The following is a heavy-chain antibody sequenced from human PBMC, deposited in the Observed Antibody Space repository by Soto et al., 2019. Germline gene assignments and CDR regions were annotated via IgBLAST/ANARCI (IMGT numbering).Heavy chain of an antibody. CDR2: IYYSGGT. CDR3: ARDPLGTGYFDY. J-gene: IGHJ4*02. Sequence: PWETLSLTCSVSGGSISSGDYYWSWIRQHPGKGLEWIGYIYYSGGTYYNPSLKSRITISVDTSKNQFSLKLSSVTAADTAVYYCARDPLGTGYFDYWGQGTLVTVSS. V-gene: IGHV4-31*03. D-gene: IGHD1-26*01. CDR1: GGSISSGDYY.